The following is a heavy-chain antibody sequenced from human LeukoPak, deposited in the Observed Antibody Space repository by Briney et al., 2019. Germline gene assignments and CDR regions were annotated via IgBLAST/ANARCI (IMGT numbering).Heavy chain of an antibody. Sequence: VASVKVSCKASGGTFSSYAISWVRQAPGQGLEWMRRIIPILGIANYAQKFQGRVTITADKSTSTAYMELSSLRSEDTAVYYCAREEDVVVVADTGAFDIWGQGTMVTVSS. D-gene: IGHD2-15*01. CDR2: IIPILGIA. CDR3: AREEDVVVVADTGAFDI. J-gene: IGHJ3*02. V-gene: IGHV1-69*04. CDR1: GGTFSSYA.